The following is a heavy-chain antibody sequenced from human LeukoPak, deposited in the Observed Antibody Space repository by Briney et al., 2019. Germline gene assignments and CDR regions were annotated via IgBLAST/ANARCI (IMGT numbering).Heavy chain of an antibody. D-gene: IGHD2-2*01. CDR1: GYTFTSYG. CDR2: ISAYNGNT. CDR3: ASSDEYCSSTSCPFDY. V-gene: IGHV1-18*01. Sequence: ASVNVSCKASGYTFTSYGISWVRQAPGQGLEWMGWISAYNGNTNYAQKLQGRVTMTTDTSTSTAYMELRSLRPDDTAVYYCASSDEYCSSTSCPFDYSGERAL. J-gene: IGHJ4*02.